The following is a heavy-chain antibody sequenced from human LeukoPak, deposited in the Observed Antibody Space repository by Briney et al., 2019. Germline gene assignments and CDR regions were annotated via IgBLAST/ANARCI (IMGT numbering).Heavy chain of an antibody. V-gene: IGHV1-69*01. Sequence: SVKVSCKASGGTFSGYAISWVRQAPGQGLEWMGGIIPIFGTANYAQKFQGRVTITADESTSTAYMELSSLRSEDTAVYYCARERAAGQWLVGDFDYWGQGTLVTVSS. CDR2: IIPIFGTA. CDR3: ARERAAGQWLVGDFDY. CDR1: GGTFSGYA. D-gene: IGHD6-19*01. J-gene: IGHJ4*02.